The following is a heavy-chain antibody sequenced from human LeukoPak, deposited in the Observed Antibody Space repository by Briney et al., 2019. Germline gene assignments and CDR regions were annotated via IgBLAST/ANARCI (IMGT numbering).Heavy chain of an antibody. CDR1: GGSISSYY. V-gene: IGHV4-59*01. D-gene: IGHD4-17*01. CDR3: ARGAYYGDYYFDY. J-gene: IGHJ4*02. CDR2: IYYSGRT. Sequence: SETLSLTCTVSGGSISSYYWSWIGQPPGKGLEWIGYIYYSGRTNYNPSLKSRVTISVDTSKNPFSLKLSSVTAADTAVYYCARGAYYGDYYFDYWGQGTLVTVSS.